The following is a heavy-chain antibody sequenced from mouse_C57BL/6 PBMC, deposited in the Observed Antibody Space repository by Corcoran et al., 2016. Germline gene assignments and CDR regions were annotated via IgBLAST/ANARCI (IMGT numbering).Heavy chain of an antibody. J-gene: IGHJ4*01. V-gene: IGHV1-26*01. CDR1: GYTFTDYY. D-gene: IGHD1-1*01. Sequence: EVQLQQSGPVLVKPGASVKMSCKASGYTFTDYYMNWVKQSHGKSLEWIGDINPNNGGTSYNQKFKGKATLTVDKSSSTAYMELRSLTSEDSAVYYCARPEGNYGSSCAMDYWGQGTSVTVSS. CDR2: INPNNGGT. CDR3: ARPEGNYGSSCAMDY.